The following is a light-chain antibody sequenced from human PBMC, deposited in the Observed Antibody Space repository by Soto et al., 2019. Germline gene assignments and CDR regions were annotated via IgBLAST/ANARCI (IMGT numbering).Light chain of an antibody. CDR3: QQYNYWPPLT. CDR2: GAS. J-gene: IGKJ4*01. CDR1: HSLGSN. V-gene: IGKV3D-15*01. Sequence: EMLMTQSPATLSVSPGERASLSYRSSHSLGSNLAWYQHKPGQAPRLLIYGASTRATGIPARFSGSGSGTEFTLTISSLQSEDFAVYYCQQYNYWPPLTFGGGTKVEIK.